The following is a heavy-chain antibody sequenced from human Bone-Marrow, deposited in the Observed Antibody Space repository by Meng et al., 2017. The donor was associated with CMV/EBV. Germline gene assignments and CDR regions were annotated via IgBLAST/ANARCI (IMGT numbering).Heavy chain of an antibody. CDR1: GGSISTSYY. Sequence: GSLRLSCAVSGGSISTSYYWSWIRQPPGKGLEWIGEINHSGSTNYNPSLKSRVTISVDTSKNQFSLKLSSVTAADTAVYYCARGRGAFDIWGQGTMVTVSS. CDR3: ARGRGAFDI. V-gene: IGHV4-34*01. J-gene: IGHJ3*02. CDR2: INHSGST.